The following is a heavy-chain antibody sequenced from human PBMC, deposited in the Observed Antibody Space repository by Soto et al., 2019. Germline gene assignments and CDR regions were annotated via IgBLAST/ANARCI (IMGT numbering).Heavy chain of an antibody. Sequence: ASVKVSCKASGYSFNSYYIHWVRQAPGQGLEWMAITNPSGGSTKYAQKFQDRVTMTSDTSTSTAYMELNSLTSEDTAVYYCARANVYSSGWYGWFDPWGQGTPVTVSS. J-gene: IGHJ5*02. V-gene: IGHV1-46*02. CDR3: ARANVYSSGWYGWFDP. CDR2: TNPSGGST. CDR1: GYSFNSYY. D-gene: IGHD6-19*01.